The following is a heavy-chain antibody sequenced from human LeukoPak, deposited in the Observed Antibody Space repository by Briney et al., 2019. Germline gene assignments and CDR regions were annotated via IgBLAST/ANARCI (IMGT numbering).Heavy chain of an antibody. V-gene: IGHV3-48*01. D-gene: IGHD1/OR15-1a*01. Sequence: GGSLRLSCAASGFTFTSHAMNGVRQAPGKGLEWLSYISSGSSAIYYADSVKGRFTISRDNAKNSLYLQMNSLRADDTAVYYCARDGNRGYDMDVWGQGTTVTVPS. CDR2: ISSGSSAI. CDR3: ARDGNRGYDMDV. J-gene: IGHJ6*02. CDR1: GFTFTSHA.